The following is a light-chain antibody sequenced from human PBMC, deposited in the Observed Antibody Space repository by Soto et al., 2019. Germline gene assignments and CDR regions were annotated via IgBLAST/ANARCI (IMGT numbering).Light chain of an antibody. CDR3: QQSYTTPYT. V-gene: IGKV1-39*01. CDR2: AAS. J-gene: IGKJ2*01. CDR1: QSISTY. Sequence: DIQMTQSPFSLSASVGDRDTITCRASQSISTYLNWYQQKPGKAPKVLVYAASSLQSGVPSRFSGSGSGTDFTLTISSLQPEDFATYSCQQSYTTPYTFGQGTKLEIQ.